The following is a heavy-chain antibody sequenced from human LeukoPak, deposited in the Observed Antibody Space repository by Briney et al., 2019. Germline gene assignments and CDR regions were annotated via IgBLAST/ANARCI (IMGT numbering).Heavy chain of an antibody. J-gene: IGHJ4*02. Sequence: SVKVSCKASGYTFTCYYMHWVRQAPGQGLEWMGGIIPIFGTANYAQKFQGRVTITADESTSTAYMELSSLRSEDTAVYYCARGYSYGHKGRYYFDYWGQGTLVTVSS. CDR1: GYTFTCYY. V-gene: IGHV1-69*13. D-gene: IGHD5-18*01. CDR2: IIPIFGTA. CDR3: ARGYSYGHKGRYYFDY.